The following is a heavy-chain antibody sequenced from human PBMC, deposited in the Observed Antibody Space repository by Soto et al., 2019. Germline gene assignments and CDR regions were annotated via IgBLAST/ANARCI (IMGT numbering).Heavy chain of an antibody. Sequence: SETLSLTCTVSGGSNSSSSYYWGWIRQPPGKGLEWIGSIYYSGSTYYNPSLKSRVTISVDTSKNQFSLKLSSVTAADTAVYYCARLRGSEGYYYYGMDVWGQGTTVTVSS. CDR2: IYYSGST. J-gene: IGHJ6*02. V-gene: IGHV4-39*01. CDR3: ARLRGSEGYYYYGMDV. D-gene: IGHD3-16*01. CDR1: GGSNSSSSYY.